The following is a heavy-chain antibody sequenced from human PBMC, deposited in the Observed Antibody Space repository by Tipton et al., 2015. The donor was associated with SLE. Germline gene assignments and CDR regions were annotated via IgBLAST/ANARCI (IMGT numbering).Heavy chain of an antibody. CDR3: ARGSGHWYFDL. CDR2: GST. Sequence: GSTNYNPSLKSRVTISVDTSKNQFSLKLSSVTAADTAVYYCARGSGHWYFDLWGRGTLVTVSS. D-gene: IGHD1-26*01. J-gene: IGHJ2*01. V-gene: IGHV4-59*09.